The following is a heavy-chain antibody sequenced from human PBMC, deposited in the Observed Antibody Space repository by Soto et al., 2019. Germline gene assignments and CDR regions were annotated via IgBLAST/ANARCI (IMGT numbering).Heavy chain of an antibody. D-gene: IGHD3-10*01. CDR1: GFTVSSNY. Sequence: GGSLRLSCAASGFTVSSNYMSWVRQAPGKGLEWVSVIYSGGSTYYADSVKGRFTISRHNSKNTLYLQMNSLRAEDTAVYYCARFLVRGSGSYYYYYGMDVWGQGTTVTVSS. V-gene: IGHV3-66*01. CDR2: IYSGGST. CDR3: ARFLVRGSGSYYYYYGMDV. J-gene: IGHJ6*02.